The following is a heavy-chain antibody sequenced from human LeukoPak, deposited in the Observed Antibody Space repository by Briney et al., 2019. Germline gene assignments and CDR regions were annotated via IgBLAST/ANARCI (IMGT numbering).Heavy chain of an antibody. CDR1: GFTFSSYE. CDR3: ARDGGDGYDMDV. J-gene: IGHJ6*02. V-gene: IGHV3-48*03. Sequence: GGSLRLSCAASGFTFSSYEMNWVRQALGKGLEWVSYIGGRGRTIYYAASVKGRFTISRDDAKNSPYLQMNNLRVEDTAVYYCARDGGDGYDMDVWGQGTTVTVSS. D-gene: IGHD2-21*01. CDR2: IGGRGRTI.